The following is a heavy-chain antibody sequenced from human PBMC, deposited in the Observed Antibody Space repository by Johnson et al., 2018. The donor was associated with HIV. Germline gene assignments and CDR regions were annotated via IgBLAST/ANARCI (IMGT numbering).Heavy chain of an antibody. D-gene: IGHD3-10*01. V-gene: IGHV3-15*01. CDR2: IKSKTDGGTT. Sequence: VQLLESGGGLVQPGGSLRLSCAASGFTVSSNYMSWVRQAPGKGLEWVGRIKSKTDGGTTDYGAPVRGRFTISRDDSKNTLYLQMNSLKTEDTAFYYCTTENYYGSGMPAGAFDVWGQGTMVTVSS. CDR1: GFTVSSNY. J-gene: IGHJ3*01. CDR3: TTENYYGSGMPAGAFDV.